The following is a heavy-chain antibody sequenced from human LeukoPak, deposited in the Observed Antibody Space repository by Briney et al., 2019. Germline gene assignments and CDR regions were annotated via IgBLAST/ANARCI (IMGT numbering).Heavy chain of an antibody. J-gene: IGHJ4*02. V-gene: IGHV2-70*11. CDR1: GFSLSTSGMC. D-gene: IGHD6-13*01. CDR3: ARTPHSSSWYYFDY. Sequence: SGPTLVNPTQTLTLTCTFSGFSLSTSGMCVSWIRQPPGKALEWLARIDWDDDKYYSTSLKTRLTISKDTSKNQVVLTMTNMDPVDTATYYCARTPHSSSWYYFDYWGQGTLVTASS. CDR2: IDWDDDK.